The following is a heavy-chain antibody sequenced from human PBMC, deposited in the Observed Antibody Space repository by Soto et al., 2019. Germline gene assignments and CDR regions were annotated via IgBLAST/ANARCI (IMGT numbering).Heavy chain of an antibody. CDR2: IKEDGSEQ. CDR1: GFNFRRYW. V-gene: IGHV3-7*01. D-gene: IGHD4-17*01. J-gene: IGHJ4*02. Sequence: EVQLVESGGGLVQPGGSLRLSCAASGFNFRRYWMSWVRQAPGKGLEWVANIKEDGSEQYYVDSVKGRFTIFRDNAKNSLSMKMNSLRAEDTAIDSCARDPTASYGDSLLFDYWGQGTLVIVSS. CDR3: ARDPTASYGDSLLFDY.